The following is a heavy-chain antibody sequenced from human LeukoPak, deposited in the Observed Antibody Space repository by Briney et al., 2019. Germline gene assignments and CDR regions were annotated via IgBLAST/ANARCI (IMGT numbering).Heavy chain of an antibody. J-gene: IGHJ4*02. V-gene: IGHV4-4*07. D-gene: IGHD6-13*01. CDR2: IYTSGST. CDR3: ARGPRVSTQIAATGILDY. Sequence: SETLSLTCTVSGGSISSYYWSWIRQPAGKGLEWIGRIYTSGSTNYNPSLKSRVTMSVDTSKNQFSLKLSSVTAADTAAYYCARGPRVSTQIAATGILDYWGQGTLVTVSS. CDR1: GGSISSYY.